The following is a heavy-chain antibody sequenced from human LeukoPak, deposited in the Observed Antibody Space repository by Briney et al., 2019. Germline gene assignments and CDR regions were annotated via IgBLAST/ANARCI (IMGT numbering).Heavy chain of an antibody. D-gene: IGHD2-2*01. CDR3: ARGPHCSSTSCYFYYYGMDV. J-gene: IGHJ6*02. Sequence: SETLSLTCTVSGGSFSSSGYYWGWIRQPPGKGLEWIGSIYYSGTTYYNPSLKSRVTISVDTSKNQFSLKLSSVTAADTAVYYCARGPHCSSTSCYFYYYGMDVWGQGTTVTVSS. CDR1: GGSFSSSGYY. CDR2: IYYSGTT. V-gene: IGHV4-39*07.